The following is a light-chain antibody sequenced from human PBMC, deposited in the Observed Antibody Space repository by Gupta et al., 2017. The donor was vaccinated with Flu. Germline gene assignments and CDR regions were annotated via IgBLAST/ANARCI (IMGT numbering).Light chain of an antibody. J-gene: IGKJ4*01. Sequence: DIQMTQSPSTLSASVGDTVTLTCRASQDVSIWLAWSQQKPGRAPNLLIYKASTLESGVPSRFSGSGSGTEFTLTITNLQPEDFATYYCQQDSSYSLTFGGGTNVEI. V-gene: IGKV1-5*03. CDR3: QQDSSYSLT. CDR2: KAS. CDR1: QDVSIW.